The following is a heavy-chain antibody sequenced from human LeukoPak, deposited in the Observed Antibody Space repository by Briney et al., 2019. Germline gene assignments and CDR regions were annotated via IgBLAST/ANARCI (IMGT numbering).Heavy chain of an antibody. D-gene: IGHD5-24*01. CDR2: IYPGDSDT. J-gene: IGHJ4*02. CDR1: GYSFTSYW. V-gene: IGHV5-51*01. Sequence: GESLKISCKGSGYSFTSYWIGWVRQMPGKGLEWMGIIYPGDSDTRYSPSFQGQVTISADKSISTAYLQWSSLKASDTAMYYYARQTGRDGYPYYFDYWGQGTLVTVSS. CDR3: ARQTGRDGYPYYFDY.